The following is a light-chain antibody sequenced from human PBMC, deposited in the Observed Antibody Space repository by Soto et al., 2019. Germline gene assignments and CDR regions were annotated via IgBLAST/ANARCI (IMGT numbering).Light chain of an antibody. V-gene: IGKV3-15*01. J-gene: IGKJ5*01. CDR3: EQYNNWPLT. CDR1: QYIGSN. Sequence: EIVMTQSPATLSVSPGERATLSCRASQYIGSNLAWYQQKPGQAPRLLIYGASTRATGLPARFSGSGSGTEFTLTISSLQSEDFAVYYCEQYNNWPLTFGQGTRLEIK. CDR2: GAS.